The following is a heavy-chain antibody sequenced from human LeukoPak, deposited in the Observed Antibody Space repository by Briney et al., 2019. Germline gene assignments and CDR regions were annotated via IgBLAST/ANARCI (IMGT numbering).Heavy chain of an antibody. V-gene: IGHV5-51*01. Sequence: GESLKISCKGSGYSFTTYWIAWVRQMPGKGLEWVGIIYPGDSDTRYSPSFQGQVTISADKSINTAYLQWSSLKASGTAIYYCARRYCSSTTCRGDFDYWGQGTLVTVSS. CDR2: IYPGDSDT. CDR1: GYSFTTYW. J-gene: IGHJ4*02. CDR3: ARRYCSSTTCRGDFDY. D-gene: IGHD2-2*01.